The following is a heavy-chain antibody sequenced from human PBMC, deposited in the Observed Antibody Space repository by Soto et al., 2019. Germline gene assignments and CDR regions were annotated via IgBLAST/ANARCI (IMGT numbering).Heavy chain of an antibody. CDR2: IYSGGST. D-gene: IGHD3-22*01. J-gene: IGHJ1*01. Sequence: EVQLVESGGGLIQPGGSLRLSCAASGFTVSRNYMSWVRQAPGKGLEWVSVIYSGGSTYYADSVKGRFNSSRDNSKNTLSLQMNTLRAEATAVYYCAIDRAEGGYPEYSQDWGQGTLVTVSS. V-gene: IGHV3-53*01. CDR1: GFTVSRNY. CDR3: AIDRAEGGYPEYSQD.